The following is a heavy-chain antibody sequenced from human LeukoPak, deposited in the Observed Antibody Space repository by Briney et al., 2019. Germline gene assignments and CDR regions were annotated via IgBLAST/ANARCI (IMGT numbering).Heavy chain of an antibody. V-gene: IGHV3-9*01. CDR1: GFTFDDYA. CDR2: ISWNSGSI. J-gene: IGHJ4*02. D-gene: IGHD5-18*01. Sequence: PGRSLRLSCAASGFTFDDYAMHWVRQAPGKGLGWVSGISWNSGSIGYADSVKGRFTISRDNAKNSLYLQMNSLRAEDTALYYCAKDRRGYSGGYFDYWGQGTLVTVSS. CDR3: AKDRRGYSGGYFDY.